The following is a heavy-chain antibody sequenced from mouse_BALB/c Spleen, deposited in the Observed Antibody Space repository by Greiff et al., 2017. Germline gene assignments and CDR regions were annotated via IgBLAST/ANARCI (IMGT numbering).Heavy chain of an antibody. CDR3: ATGSSQYYYAMDY. CDR2: INPYNDGT. D-gene: IGHD1-1*01. CDR1: GYTFTSYV. J-gene: IGHJ4*01. Sequence: QLQESGPELVKPGASVKMSCKASGYTFTSYVMHWVKQKPGQGLEWIGYINPYNDGTKYNEKFKGKATLTSDKSSSTAYMELSSLTSEDSAVYYCATGSSQYYYAMDYWGQGTSVTSPQ. V-gene: IGHV1-14*01.